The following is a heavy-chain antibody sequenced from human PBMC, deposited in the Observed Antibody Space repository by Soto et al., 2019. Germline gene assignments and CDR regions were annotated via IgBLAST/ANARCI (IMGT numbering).Heavy chain of an antibody. Sequence: EVQLLESGGGLVQPGGSLRLSCAASGFTFSSYAMSWVRQAPGKGLEWVSAISGSGGSTYYADSVKGRFTISRDNSKNTLYLQMNSLRAEDTAVYYCAKNLAQAILPPRSLYYWCQGPLVTVSS. V-gene: IGHV3-23*01. CDR1: GFTFSSYA. D-gene: IGHD2-21*01. J-gene: IGHJ4*02. CDR2: ISGSGGST. CDR3: AKNLAQAILPPRSLYY.